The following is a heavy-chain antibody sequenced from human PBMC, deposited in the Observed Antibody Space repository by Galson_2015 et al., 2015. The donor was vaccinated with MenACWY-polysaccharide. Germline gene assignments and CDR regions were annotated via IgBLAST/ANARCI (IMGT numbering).Heavy chain of an antibody. J-gene: IGHJ3*01. Sequence: QPPGKALAWLAVIYWSEDKGPRPSLASRLTITMDNSKDQVVLTMTNMDPVDTGVYYCARNDSSEPAFAVWGQGTMVTVSS. D-gene: IGHD3-22*01. CDR2: IYWSEDK. CDR3: ARNDSSEPAFAV. V-gene: IGHV2-5*04.